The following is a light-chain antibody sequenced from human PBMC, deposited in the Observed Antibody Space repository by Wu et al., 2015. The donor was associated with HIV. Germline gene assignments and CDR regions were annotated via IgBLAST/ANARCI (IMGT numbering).Light chain of an antibody. CDR3: QQRSNWPS. J-gene: IGKJ4*01. V-gene: IGKV3-11*01. CDR2: DAS. Sequence: EIVLTQSPDTLSLSPGERATLSCRASQSISNNLAWYQQKPGRAPRLLIYDASNRATGIPARFSGSGSGTDFTLTITSLEPEDFALYYCQQRSNWPSFGGGTKVEIK. CDR1: QSISNN.